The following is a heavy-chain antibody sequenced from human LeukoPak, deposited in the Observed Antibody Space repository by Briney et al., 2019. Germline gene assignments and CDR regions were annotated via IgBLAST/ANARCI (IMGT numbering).Heavy chain of an antibody. V-gene: IGHV3-23*01. Sequence: GGSLRLSCAASGFTFSSYAMSWVRQAPGKGLEWVSAISGSGGSTYYADSVKGRFTISRDNSKNTLYLQMNSLRAEDTAVYYCAKVRDMVRGVITYYFDYWGQGTLVTVSS. J-gene: IGHJ4*02. CDR1: GFTFSSYA. CDR3: AKVRDMVRGVITYYFDY. CDR2: ISGSGGST. D-gene: IGHD3-10*01.